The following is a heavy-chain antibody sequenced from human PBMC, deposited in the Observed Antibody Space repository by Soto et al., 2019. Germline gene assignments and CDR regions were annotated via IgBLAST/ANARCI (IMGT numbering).Heavy chain of an antibody. V-gene: IGHV1-69*01. Sequence: QVQLVQSGAEVKKPGSSVKVSCKASGGTFSSYAINWVRQAPGQGLEWMGGIIPIFGTANYAQKFQGRVTITADESKSTAYMELSSLRAEDTAVYYCARDRVYSSGGTTTAGWFDLWGQGPLVTVSS. CDR3: ARDRVYSSGGTTTAGWFDL. CDR2: IIPIFGTA. J-gene: IGHJ5*02. D-gene: IGHD6-19*01. CDR1: GGTFSSYA.